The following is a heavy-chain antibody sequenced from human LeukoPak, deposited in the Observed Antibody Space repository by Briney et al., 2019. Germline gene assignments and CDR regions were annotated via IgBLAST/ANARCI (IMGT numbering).Heavy chain of an antibody. CDR2: ISSSIRYI. CDR3: ARDVRRFLEWLSISDYYYYYYMDV. V-gene: IGHV3-21*01. Sequence: GRSLRLSCAASGFTLSSDSMDWVRPAPGKGREWVSSISSSIRYIYYADSVKGRFTISRDNAKNSVYLQMNSLRAEETAVYYCARDVRRFLEWLSISDYYYYYYMDVWGKGTTVTVSS. CDR1: GFTLSSDS. J-gene: IGHJ6*03. D-gene: IGHD3-3*01.